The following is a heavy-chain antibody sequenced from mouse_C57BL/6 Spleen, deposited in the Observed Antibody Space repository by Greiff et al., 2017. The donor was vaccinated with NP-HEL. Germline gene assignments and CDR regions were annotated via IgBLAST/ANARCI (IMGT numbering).Heavy chain of an antibody. Sequence: EVQLQQSGPELVKPGASVKIPCKASGYTFTDYNMDWVKQSHGKSLEWIGDINPNNGGTIYNQKFKGKATLTVDKSSSTAYMELRSLTSEDTAVYYCAIITTVVATPYAMDYWGQGTSVTVSS. V-gene: IGHV1-18*01. CDR2: INPNNGGT. D-gene: IGHD1-1*01. CDR3: AIITTVVATPYAMDY. J-gene: IGHJ4*01. CDR1: GYTFTDYN.